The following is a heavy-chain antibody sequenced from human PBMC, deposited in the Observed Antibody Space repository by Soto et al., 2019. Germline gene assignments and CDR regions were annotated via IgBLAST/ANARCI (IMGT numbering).Heavy chain of an antibody. CDR1: GGPISSSNHF. J-gene: IGHJ4*02. CDR3: VRDQGTMVRGIGNFDS. CDR2: IYNSGST. V-gene: IGHV4-39*07. Sequence: SETQSLTCTVAGGPISSSNHFWGWIRQPPGKGLEWIGTIYNSGSTKYNPSLRSRLTISVDTSKNQFSLKLSSVTAADTAVYYCVRDQGTMVRGIGNFDSWGQGTLVTVSS. D-gene: IGHD3-10*01.